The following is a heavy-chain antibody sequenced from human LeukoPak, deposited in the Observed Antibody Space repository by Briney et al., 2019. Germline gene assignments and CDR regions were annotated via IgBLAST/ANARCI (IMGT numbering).Heavy chain of an antibody. CDR2: ISYDGSNK. Sequence: GGSLRLSCAASGFTFSSYAMHWVRQAPGKGLEWVAVISYDGSNKYYADSVKGRFTISRDNSKNTLYLQMNSLRAEDTAVYYCARHDYGGRSDYWGQGTLVTVSS. D-gene: IGHD4-17*01. V-gene: IGHV3-30-3*01. J-gene: IGHJ4*02. CDR1: GFTFSSYA. CDR3: ARHDYGGRSDY.